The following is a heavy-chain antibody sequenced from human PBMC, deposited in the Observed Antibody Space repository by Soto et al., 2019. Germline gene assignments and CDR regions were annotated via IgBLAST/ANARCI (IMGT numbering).Heavy chain of an antibody. J-gene: IGHJ4*02. CDR1: GFTFSSYA. CDR2: ISGSGGST. D-gene: IGHD3-10*01. CDR3: AKGYYGSGSYLPEYFDY. V-gene: IGHV3-23*01. Sequence: GGSLRLSCAASGFTFSSYAMSWVRQAPGKGLEWVSAISGSGGSTYYADSVKGRFTISRDNSKNTLYLQMNSLRAEDTAVYYCAKGYYGSGSYLPEYFDYWGQGTLVTVSS.